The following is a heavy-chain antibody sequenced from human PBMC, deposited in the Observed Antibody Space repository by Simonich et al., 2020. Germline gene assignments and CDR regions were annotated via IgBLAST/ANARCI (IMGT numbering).Heavy chain of an antibody. Sequence: QVQLQESGPGLVKPSETLSPTCTVSGGSISSYYWSWIRQPPGKGLEWIGYIYYSGSTNYHPSLKCRVTISVDTSKNQFSLKLSSVTAADTAVYYCARLPDYWGQGTLVTVSS. CDR1: GGSISSYY. V-gene: IGHV4-59*08. CDR2: IYYSGST. CDR3: ARLPDY. J-gene: IGHJ4*02.